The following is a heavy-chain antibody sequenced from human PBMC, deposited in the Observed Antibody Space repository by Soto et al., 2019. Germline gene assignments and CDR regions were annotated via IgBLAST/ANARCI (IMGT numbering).Heavy chain of an antibody. J-gene: IGHJ6*02. CDR3: ARDPPATRHGMDV. CDR1: GFTVSSNY. V-gene: IGHV3-53*01. CDR2: IYSGGGT. Sequence: VGSLRLSCAASGFTVSSNYMSWVRQAPGKGLEWVSVIYSGGGTYYADSVRGRFTISRDNSKNTLYLQMKSLRAEDTAVYYCARDPPATRHGMDVWGQGTTVTVSS.